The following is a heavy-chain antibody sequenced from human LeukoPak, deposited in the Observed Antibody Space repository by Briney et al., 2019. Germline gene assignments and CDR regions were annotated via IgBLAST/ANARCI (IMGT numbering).Heavy chain of an antibody. CDR2: MWYDGSNK. J-gene: IGHJ4*02. V-gene: IGHV3-33*01. Sequence: PGGSLSLSCAASGFTFSSYGMHWVRQAPGKGLEWVAVMWYDGSNKYYADSVKGRFTISRDNSKNTLYLQMNSLRAEDTAVYYCARDIEVLTGYYLDYWGQGTLVTVSS. D-gene: IGHD2-21*02. CDR1: GFTFSSYG. CDR3: ARDIEVLTGYYLDY.